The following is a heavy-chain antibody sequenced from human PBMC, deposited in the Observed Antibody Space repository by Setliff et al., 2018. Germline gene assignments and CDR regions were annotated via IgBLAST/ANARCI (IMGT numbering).Heavy chain of an antibody. V-gene: IGHV4-39*07. CDR3: ARVDFTMLQGVLGH. J-gene: IGHJ1*01. Sequence: SETLSLTCTVSGGSISSMSYYWGWIRQPPGKGLEWIGSIYHSGYTYYSPSLESRVAISVDTSKNQFSRKVNSVTAADTAVYYCARVDFTMLQGVLGHWGQGTLVTVSS. CDR1: GGSISSMSYY. D-gene: IGHD3-10*01. CDR2: IYHSGYT.